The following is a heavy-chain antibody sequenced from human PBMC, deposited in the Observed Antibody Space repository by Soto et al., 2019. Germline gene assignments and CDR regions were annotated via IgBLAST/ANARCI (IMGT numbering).Heavy chain of an antibody. D-gene: IGHD1-26*01. V-gene: IGHV2-26*01. CDR3: ARMRDRSEHYYSYGMDV. CDR1: GFSLTNTRMG. CDR2: IFSNDEK. J-gene: IGHJ6*01. Sequence: QVTLKESGPVLVKPTETLTLTCTVSGFSLTNTRMGVSWIRQPPGKALEWLAHIFSNDEKSYSTSLKSRLTISKDTSKSQVVLTMTNMDPVDTATYYCARMRDRSEHYYSYGMDVWGQGTTVIVSS.